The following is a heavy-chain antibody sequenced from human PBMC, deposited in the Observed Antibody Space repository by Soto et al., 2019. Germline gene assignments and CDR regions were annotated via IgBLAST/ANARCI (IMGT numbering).Heavy chain of an antibody. Sequence: SETLSLTCAVSGGSISSSNWWSWVRQPPGKGLEWIGEIYHSGSTNYNPSLKSRVTISVDKSKNQFSLKLSSVTAADTAVYYCARHFPSIAAAGTELDYWGQGTLVTVSS. CDR1: GGSISSSNW. D-gene: IGHD6-13*01. J-gene: IGHJ4*02. CDR3: ARHFPSIAAAGTELDY. CDR2: IYHSGST. V-gene: IGHV4-4*02.